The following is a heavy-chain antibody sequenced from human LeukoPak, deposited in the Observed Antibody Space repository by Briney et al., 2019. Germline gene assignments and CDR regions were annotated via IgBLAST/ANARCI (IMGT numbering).Heavy chain of an antibody. CDR1: GFTFSHFA. V-gene: IGHV3-30*03. CDR3: VRGSKIRGVIPEGEFDY. CDR2: ISYDGKKN. Sequence: GGSLRLSCAASGFTFSHFAMHWVRQAPGKGLEWVAVISYDGKKNYYADSVKGRFTLTRDDSANALSLQMNSLRAEDTAVYYCVRGSKIRGVIPEGEFDYWGQGTLVTVSS. J-gene: IGHJ4*02. D-gene: IGHD3-10*01.